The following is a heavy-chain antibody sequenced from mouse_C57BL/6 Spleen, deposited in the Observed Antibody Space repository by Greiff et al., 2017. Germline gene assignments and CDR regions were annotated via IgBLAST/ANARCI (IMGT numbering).Heavy chain of an antibody. D-gene: IGHD2-4*01. CDR2: IGPGSGST. V-gene: IGHV1-77*01. CDR1: GYTFTDYY. CDR3: ARLIYYDYFYYFDY. Sequence: QVHVKQSGAELVKPGASVKISCKASGYTFTDYYINWVKQRPGQGLEWIGKIGPGSGSTYYNEKFKGKATLTADKSSSTAYMQLSSLTSEDSAVYFCARLIYYDYFYYFDYWGQGTSLTVSS. J-gene: IGHJ2*02.